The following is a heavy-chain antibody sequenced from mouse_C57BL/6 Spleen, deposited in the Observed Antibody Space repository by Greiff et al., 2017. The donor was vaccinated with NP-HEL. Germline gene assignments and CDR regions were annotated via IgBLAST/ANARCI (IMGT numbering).Heavy chain of an antibody. V-gene: IGHV1-15*01. CDR3: TRDDTTGFAY. CDR1: GYTFTDYE. CDR2: IDPETGGT. D-gene: IGHD1-1*01. Sequence: QVQLQQSGAELVRPGASVTLSCKASGYTFTDYEMHWVKQTPVHGLEWIGAIDPETGGTAYNQKFKGKALLTADKSSSTAYMELRSLTSEDSAVYYCTRDDTTGFAYWGQGTLVTVSA. J-gene: IGHJ3*01.